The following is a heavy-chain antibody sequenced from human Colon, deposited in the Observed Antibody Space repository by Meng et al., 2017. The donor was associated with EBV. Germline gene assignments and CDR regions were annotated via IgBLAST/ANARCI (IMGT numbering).Heavy chain of an antibody. CDR2: IYYSGST. Sequence: QGQLQESGPGLVKPSQTLSLTCPVSGGSISSGGYYWSWIRQHPGKGLEWIGYIYYSGSTYYNPSLKSRVTISIDTSKNQFSLKLSSVTAADTAVYYCARGPSRWLQFSFDYWGQGTLVTVSS. V-gene: IGHV4-31*03. D-gene: IGHD5-24*01. J-gene: IGHJ4*02. CDR1: GGSISSGGYY. CDR3: ARGPSRWLQFSFDY.